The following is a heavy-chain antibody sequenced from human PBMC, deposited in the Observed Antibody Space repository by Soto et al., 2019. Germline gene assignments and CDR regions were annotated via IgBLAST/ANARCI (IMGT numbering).Heavy chain of an antibody. CDR2: ISGSGIDI. Sequence: PGWSLRLSCAASGFAFYYYNMNWVRQAPGRGLEWVSSISGSGIDIHFTDSVKGRFTISRDNAKTSLYLQMDSLRPEDTAIYYCAREGVTNYTEYYFVLWGNGALVTVSS. J-gene: IGHJ4*01. CDR3: AREGVTNYTEYYFVL. D-gene: IGHD4-4*01. V-gene: IGHV3-21*01. CDR1: GFAFYYYN.